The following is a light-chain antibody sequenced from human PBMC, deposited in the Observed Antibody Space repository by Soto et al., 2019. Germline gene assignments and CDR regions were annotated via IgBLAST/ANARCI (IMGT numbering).Light chain of an antibody. V-gene: IGKV1-9*01. CDR2: AAS. J-gene: IGKJ3*01. CDR1: QGISSY. CDR3: QQLNSRFP. Sequence: DIQLTQSPSFLSASVGDRVTITCRASQGISSYLAWYQQKPGKAPKLLIYAASTLQSGVPSRFSGSGSGTEFTLTISSLQPEDFATYYCQQLNSRFPFGPGTKVDIK.